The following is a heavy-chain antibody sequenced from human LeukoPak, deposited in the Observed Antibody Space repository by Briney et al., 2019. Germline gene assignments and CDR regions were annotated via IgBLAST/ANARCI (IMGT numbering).Heavy chain of an antibody. V-gene: IGHV3-23*01. CDR2: ISGSGGST. CDR1: GFTFSSYA. D-gene: IGHD4-11*01. Sequence: EGSLRLSCAASGFTFSSYAMSWVRQAPGKGLEWVSAISGSGGSTYYADSVKGRFTISRDNSKNTLYLQMNSLRAEDTAVYYCACTAATTVIGRYYFDYWGQGTLVTVSS. CDR3: ACTAATTVIGRYYFDY. J-gene: IGHJ4*02.